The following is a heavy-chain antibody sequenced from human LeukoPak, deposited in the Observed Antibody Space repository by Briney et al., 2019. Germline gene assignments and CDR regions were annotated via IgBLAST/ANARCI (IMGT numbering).Heavy chain of an antibody. CDR3: TTKSASTAIDY. Sequence: YPSETLSLTCTASGVYFSNYYWTWIRQPPGRRLEWIGYIYDSGSTNYNPSLKSRVTMSLDTSKNQFSLKLSSVTAADTAVYYCTTKSASTAIDYWGPGTLVTVSS. CDR2: IYDSGST. J-gene: IGHJ4*02. CDR1: GVYFSNYY. D-gene: IGHD4-17*01. V-gene: IGHV4-59*01.